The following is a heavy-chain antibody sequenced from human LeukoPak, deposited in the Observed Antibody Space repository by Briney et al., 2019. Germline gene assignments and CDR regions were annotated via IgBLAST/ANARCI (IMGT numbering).Heavy chain of an antibody. D-gene: IGHD3-16*02. CDR1: GYTFTSYG. CDR3: ARDNNDYVWGSYRYGFDP. J-gene: IGHJ5*02. V-gene: IGHV1-18*01. CDR2: ISGYNGNT. Sequence: GASVKVSCKASGYTFTSYGITWVRQAPGQGLEWMGWISGYNGNTNYAQKFQGRVTITADKSTSTAYMDLTSLKSEDTAVYYCARDNNDYVWGSYRYGFDPWGQGTLVTVSS.